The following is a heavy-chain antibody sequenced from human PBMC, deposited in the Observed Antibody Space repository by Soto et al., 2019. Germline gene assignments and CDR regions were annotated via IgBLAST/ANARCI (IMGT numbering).Heavy chain of an antibody. J-gene: IGHJ4*02. CDR1: GFSLTETGMG. CDR3: AHRRSGYFDS. V-gene: IGHV2-5*02. Sequence: QITLKESGPTLVKPTQTLTLTCTFSGFSLTETGMGVGWIRQPPGKALEWLALTYWDDDKRYSPSLKRGLTISKDASKNQVGLTKTNVDAVDTATYYCAHRRSGYFDSWGQGTLVTVSS. CDR2: TYWDDDK.